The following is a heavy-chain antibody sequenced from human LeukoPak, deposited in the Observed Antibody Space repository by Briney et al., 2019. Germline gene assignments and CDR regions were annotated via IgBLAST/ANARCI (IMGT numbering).Heavy chain of an antibody. Sequence: GGSLRLSCAASGFTFSSYAMSWVRQAPGKGLEWVSAISGSGGSTYYADSVKGRFTISRDNSKNTLYLQMNSLRAEDTAVYYCAGQYYDFWSGYYYTHYYFDYWGQGTLVTVSS. J-gene: IGHJ4*02. V-gene: IGHV3-23*01. CDR2: ISGSGGST. D-gene: IGHD3-3*01. CDR3: AGQYYDFWSGYYYTHYYFDY. CDR1: GFTFSSYA.